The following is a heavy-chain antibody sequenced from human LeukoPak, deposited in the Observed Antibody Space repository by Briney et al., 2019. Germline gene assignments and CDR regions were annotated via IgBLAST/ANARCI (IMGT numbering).Heavy chain of an antibody. V-gene: IGHV4-59*01. CDR1: GDFITAYY. CDR3: ARATRYYGSGSYYYYYYYMDV. CDR2: VYYSGST. D-gene: IGHD3-10*01. J-gene: IGHJ6*03. Sequence: SETLSLTCTVSGDFITAYYWSWIRQPPGKGLEWIGYVYYSGSTEYNPSLRSRVTISVDTSKNQFSLKLSSVTAADTAVYYCARATRYYGSGSYYYYYYYMDVWGKGTTVTISS.